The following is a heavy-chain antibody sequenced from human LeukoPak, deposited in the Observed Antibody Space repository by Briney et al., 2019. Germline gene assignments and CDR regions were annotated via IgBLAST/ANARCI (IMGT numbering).Heavy chain of an antibody. Sequence: GGSLRLSCAASVFTFSTYNMNWVRQAPGKGLEWVSYISSSGSTIYYADSVKGRFTISRDNAKNSLYLQMNSLRAEDTAVYYCAELGITMIGGVWGKGTTVTISS. D-gene: IGHD3-10*02. CDR1: VFTFSTYN. CDR3: AELGITMIGGV. J-gene: IGHJ6*04. V-gene: IGHV3-48*03. CDR2: ISSSGSTI.